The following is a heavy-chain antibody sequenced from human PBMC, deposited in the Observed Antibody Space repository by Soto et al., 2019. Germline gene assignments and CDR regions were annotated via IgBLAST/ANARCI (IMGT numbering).Heavy chain of an antibody. J-gene: IGHJ4*02. CDR2: ISHDESNK. Sequence: GGSLRLSCAASGFTFSNYGMHWVRQAPGKGLEWVAVISHDESNKYYADSVKGRFTISRDNSQNTLFLQMSSLRPEDTAVYYCVKAGGGWWRSLDYWGQGIMVTVSS. V-gene: IGHV3-30*18. CDR3: VKAGGGWWRSLDY. CDR1: GFTFSNYG. D-gene: IGHD6-19*01.